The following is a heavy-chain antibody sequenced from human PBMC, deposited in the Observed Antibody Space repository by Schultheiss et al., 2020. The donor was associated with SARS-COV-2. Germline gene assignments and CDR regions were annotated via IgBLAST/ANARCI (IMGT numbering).Heavy chain of an antibody. D-gene: IGHD2-15*01. V-gene: IGHV3-66*02. J-gene: IGHJ4*02. Sequence: GGSLILSCAASGFTFSSYSMNWVRQAPGKGLEWVSVIYSGGRTYYADSVKGRFTISRDNAKNSLYLQMNSLRREDTAVYYCAREKVVITAAGLDYWGQGALVTVSS. CDR3: AREKVVITAAGLDY. CDR1: GFTFSSYS. CDR2: IYSGGRT.